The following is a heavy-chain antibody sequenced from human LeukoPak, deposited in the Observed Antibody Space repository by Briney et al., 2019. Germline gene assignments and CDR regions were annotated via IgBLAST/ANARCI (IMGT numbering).Heavy chain of an antibody. CDR3: AKDMVRRVVVVAAQALAMDV. Sequence: GGSLRLSCTASGFTFGDYAMSWFRQAPGKGLEWVGFIKSKTDGGTTDYAAPVKGRFTISRDNSKNSLYLQMNSLRTEDTALYYCAKDMVRRVVVVAAQALAMDVWGKGTTVTISS. J-gene: IGHJ6*04. D-gene: IGHD2-15*01. CDR2: IKSKTDGGTT. CDR1: GFTFGDYA. V-gene: IGHV3-49*03.